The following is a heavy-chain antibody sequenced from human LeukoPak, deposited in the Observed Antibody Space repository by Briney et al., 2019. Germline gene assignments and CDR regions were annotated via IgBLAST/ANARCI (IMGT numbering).Heavy chain of an antibody. Sequence: GGSLRLSCAASGFTFSSYSMNWVRQAPGKGLEWVSYISSSSSTIYYADSVKGRFTISRDNAKNSLYLQMNSLRDEDTAVYYCARGFGVVIINYFDYWGQGTLVTVSS. CDR2: ISSSSSTI. V-gene: IGHV3-48*02. D-gene: IGHD3-3*01. J-gene: IGHJ4*02. CDR3: ARGFGVVIINYFDY. CDR1: GFTFSSYS.